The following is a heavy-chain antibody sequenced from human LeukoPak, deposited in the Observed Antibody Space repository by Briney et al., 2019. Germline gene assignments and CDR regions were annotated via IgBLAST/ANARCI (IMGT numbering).Heavy chain of an antibody. CDR2: ISGSGGST. CDR1: GFTFSSYA. Sequence: PGGSLRLSCAASGFTFSSYAMSWVRQAPGKGLEWVSAISGSGGSTYYADSVKGRFTISRDNSKNTLYLQMNSLRAEDTAVYYCAKSRTALPGYRGSTSCFYYYYGMDVWGQGTTVTVSS. J-gene: IGHJ6*02. D-gene: IGHD2-2*01. V-gene: IGHV3-23*01. CDR3: AKSRTALPGYRGSTSCFYYYYGMDV.